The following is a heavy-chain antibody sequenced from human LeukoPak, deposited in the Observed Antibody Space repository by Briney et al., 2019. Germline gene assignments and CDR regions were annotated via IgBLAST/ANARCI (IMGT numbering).Heavy chain of an antibody. CDR3: AGRAAAGRCFDY. V-gene: IGHV3-11*01. J-gene: IGHJ4*02. CDR1: GFTFSDYY. CDR2: ISSGGSTI. Sequence: GGSLRLSCAVSGFTFSDYYMSWIRQAPGKGLEWVSYISSGGSTISHADSVKGRFTISRDNAENSLYLQMSSLRAEDTAVYYCAGRAAAGRCFDYWGQGTLVTVSS. D-gene: IGHD6-13*01.